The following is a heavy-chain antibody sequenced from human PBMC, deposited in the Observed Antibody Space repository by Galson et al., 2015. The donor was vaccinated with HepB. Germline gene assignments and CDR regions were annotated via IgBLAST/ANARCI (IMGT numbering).Heavy chain of an antibody. CDR2: INPNSGGT. Sequence: SVKLSCTASGYTFTGYYMHWVRQAPGQGLEWLGRINPNSGGTNYAEKVQGRVTITRDKSITTAYLHTSRLRSDDTAVYYCAKGRSTVITPGSSDYWGQGTLVTVSS. CDR1: GYTFTGYY. J-gene: IGHJ4*02. V-gene: IGHV1-2*02. D-gene: IGHD4-23*01. CDR3: AKGRSTVITPGSSDY.